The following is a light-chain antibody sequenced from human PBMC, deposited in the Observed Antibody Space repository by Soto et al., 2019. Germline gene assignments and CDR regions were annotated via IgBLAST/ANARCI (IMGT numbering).Light chain of an antibody. CDR1: QSIRSY. J-gene: IGKJ2*01. Sequence: DIQMTQSPSSLSASVGDSVTITCRASQSIRSYSNWYQQKLGKAPKLLMFAACTLQSGVPSRFSGSGSGTDFTLTISSLQPEDFATYYCQQILSAPQTFGPGNKLEIK. V-gene: IGKV1-39*01. CDR2: AAC. CDR3: QQILSAPQT.